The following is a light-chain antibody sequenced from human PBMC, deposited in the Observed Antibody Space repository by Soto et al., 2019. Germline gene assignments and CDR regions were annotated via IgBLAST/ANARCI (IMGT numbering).Light chain of an antibody. CDR2: DVN. Sequence: QSALTQPASVSGSPGQSITISCAGTSSDVGVYNYVSWYQQHPGKVPRLIISDVNKRPSGVSDHFSGSKSGNTASLTISGLQAEDEADYYCASFTRSVTVVFGGGTQLTVL. V-gene: IGLV2-14*03. J-gene: IGLJ2*01. CDR3: ASFTRSVTVV. CDR1: SSDVGVYNY.